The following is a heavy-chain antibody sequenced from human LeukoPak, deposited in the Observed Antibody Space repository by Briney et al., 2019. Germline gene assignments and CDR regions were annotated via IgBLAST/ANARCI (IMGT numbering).Heavy chain of an antibody. CDR3: ARIGFGELLPF. D-gene: IGHD3-10*01. CDR2: IWYDGSNK. CDR1: GFTFSSYG. J-gene: IGHJ4*02. Sequence: GSLRLSCAASGFTFSSYGMHWVRQAPGKGLEWVAVIWYDGSNKYYADSVKGRFTISRDNSKNTLYLQMNSLRAEDTAVYYCARIGFGELLPFWGQGTLVTVSS. V-gene: IGHV3-33*01.